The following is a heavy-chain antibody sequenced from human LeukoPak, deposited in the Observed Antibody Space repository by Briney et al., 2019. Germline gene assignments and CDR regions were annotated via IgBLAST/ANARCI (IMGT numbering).Heavy chain of an antibody. V-gene: IGHV4-30-2*01. CDR3: ARVITMVRGKHKIHAFDI. D-gene: IGHD3-10*01. Sequence: PSETLSLTCAVSGGSISSGGYSWSWIRQPPGKGLEWIGYIYHSGSTYYNPSLKSRVTISVDRSKNQFSLKLSSVTAADTAVYYCARVITMVRGKHKIHAFDIWGQGTMVTVSS. J-gene: IGHJ3*02. CDR2: IYHSGST. CDR1: GGSISSGGYS.